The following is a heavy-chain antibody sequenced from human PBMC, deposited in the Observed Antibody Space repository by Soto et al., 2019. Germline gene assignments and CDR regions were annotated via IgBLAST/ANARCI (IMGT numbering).Heavy chain of an antibody. CDR1: GGSFSTYY. J-gene: IGHJ4*02. D-gene: IGHD3-16*01. CDR2: IYHTGGT. Sequence: LSLTCGISGGSFSTYYSAWIRQPPGKGLEWIGGIYHTGGTIYNPSLKSRVIISLDISKNQFSLKLASVTAADTAMYYCARASTVWLQSPAPLGHWGQGMLVTVSS. CDR3: ARASTVWLQSPAPLGH. V-gene: IGHV4-34*01.